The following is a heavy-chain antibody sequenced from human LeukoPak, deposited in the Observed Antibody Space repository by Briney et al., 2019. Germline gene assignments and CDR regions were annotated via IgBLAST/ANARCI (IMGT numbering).Heavy chain of an antibody. CDR3: ARAPEFSSGWLLDY. CDR1: GDSISSFY. Sequence: KPSETLSLTCTVSGDSISSFYWTWIRQSAGKGLEWIGRIHTSGSTNYSPSLKSRVTMSIDTSKTQFPLKVNSVTAADTGVYYCARAPEFSSGWLLDYWGQGSLVTVSS. D-gene: IGHD6-19*01. V-gene: IGHV4-4*07. CDR2: IHTSGST. J-gene: IGHJ4*02.